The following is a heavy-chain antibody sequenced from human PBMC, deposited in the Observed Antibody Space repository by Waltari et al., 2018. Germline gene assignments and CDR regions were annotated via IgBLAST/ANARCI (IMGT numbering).Heavy chain of an antibody. CDR2: IYYSGST. Sequence: QVQLQESGPGLVKPSETLSLTCTVSGGSISSYYWSWIRQPPGKGLEWIGYIYYSGSTTYTPSLKSRVTISVDTSKNKFSLKLSSVTAADTAVYYCARDRGNVPATAIRVRAFDIWGQGTMVTVSS. J-gene: IGHJ3*02. D-gene: IGHD2-2*02. CDR1: GGSISSYY. V-gene: IGHV4-59*01. CDR3: ARDRGNVPATAIRVRAFDI.